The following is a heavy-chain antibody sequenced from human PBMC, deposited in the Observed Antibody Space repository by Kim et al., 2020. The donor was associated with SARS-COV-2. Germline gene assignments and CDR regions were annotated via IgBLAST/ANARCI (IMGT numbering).Heavy chain of an antibody. CDR1: GFTFSSYG. Sequence: GGSLRLSCAASGFTFSSYGMHWVRQAPGKGLEWVAVIWYDGSNKYYADSVKGRFTISRDNSKNTLYLQMNSLRAEDTAVYYCATAGGRYDYVWGSLNYWGQGTLVTVSS. D-gene: IGHD3-16*01. V-gene: IGHV3-33*01. CDR2: IWYDGSNK. CDR3: ATAGGRYDYVWGSLNY. J-gene: IGHJ4*02.